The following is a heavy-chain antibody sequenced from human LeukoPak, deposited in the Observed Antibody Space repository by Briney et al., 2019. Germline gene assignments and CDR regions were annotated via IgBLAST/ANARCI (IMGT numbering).Heavy chain of an antibody. Sequence: SETRSLTCAVYGGSFSGYYWSWIRQPPGKGLEWIGEINHGGSTSYNPSLKSRVTISVDTSKNQFSLRLSSVTAADTAMYYCASPGLAYCGADCYSTEGYYFDYWRQGTLVTVSS. CDR2: INHGGST. V-gene: IGHV4-34*01. CDR3: ASPGLAYCGADCYSTEGYYFDY. D-gene: IGHD2-21*01. J-gene: IGHJ4*02. CDR1: GGSFSGYY.